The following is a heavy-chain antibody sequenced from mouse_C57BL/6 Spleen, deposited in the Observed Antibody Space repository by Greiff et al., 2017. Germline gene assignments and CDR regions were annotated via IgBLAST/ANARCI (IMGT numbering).Heavy chain of an antibody. CDR2: INPNNGGT. CDR3: ARSHEEAYGGSLWFAY. CDR1: GYTFTDYY. D-gene: IGHD1-1*01. Sequence: EVQLQQSGPELVKPGASVKISCKASGYTFTDYYMNWVKQSHGKSLEWIGDINPNNGGTSYNQKFKGKATLTVYKSSSTAYMELRSLTSEDSAVYYCARSHEEAYGGSLWFAYWGQGTLVTVSA. V-gene: IGHV1-26*01. J-gene: IGHJ3*01.